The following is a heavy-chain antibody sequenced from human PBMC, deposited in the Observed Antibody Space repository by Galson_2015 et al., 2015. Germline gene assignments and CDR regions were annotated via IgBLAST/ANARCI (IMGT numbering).Heavy chain of an antibody. CDR2: INGDGSYT. D-gene: IGHD5/OR15-5a*01. Sequence: SLRLSCAASGFTVSNYWMYWVRQVPGKGLVWVSRINGDGSYTDYADSVKGRFTISRDNAKNTVYLQMNSLRADDTAVYYCGRSVNYWGQGTLATVSS. CDR3: GRSVNY. CDR1: GFTVSNYW. J-gene: IGHJ4*02. V-gene: IGHV3-74*01.